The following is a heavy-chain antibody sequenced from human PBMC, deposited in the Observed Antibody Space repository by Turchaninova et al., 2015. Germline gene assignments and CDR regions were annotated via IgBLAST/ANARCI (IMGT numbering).Heavy chain of an antibody. V-gene: IGHV5-51*01. D-gene: IGHD5-12*01. J-gene: IGHJ4*02. CDR2: IYPSNSET. Sequence: WVRQKPGKGLEWMGIIYPSNSETRYSPSFRGQVTMSADKSIRTAYLQWSRLEASDSAIYYCASIDGRYDWPFHFDYWGPGTPVNVSS. CDR3: ASIDGRYDWPFHFDY.